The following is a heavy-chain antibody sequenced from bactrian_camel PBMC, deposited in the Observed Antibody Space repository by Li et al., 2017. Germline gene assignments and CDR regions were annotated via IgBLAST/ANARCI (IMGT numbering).Heavy chain of an antibody. D-gene: IGHD4*01. CDR2: IRSDGRT. CDR1: EYTYGSDC. Sequence: HVQLVESGGGSVQAGGSLRLSCAASEYTYGSDCMGWFRQAPGEEREEIATIRSDGRTSYADSVKGRFTISRDNAKSTLYLQMDNLKIEDTAMYYCAATGGLCNLDFLRRPTYQGRGTQVTVS. V-gene: IGHV3S55*01. J-gene: IGHJ4*01.